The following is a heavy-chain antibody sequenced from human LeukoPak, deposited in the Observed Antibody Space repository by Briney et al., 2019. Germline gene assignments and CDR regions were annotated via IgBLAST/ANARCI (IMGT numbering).Heavy chain of an antibody. CDR3: ATDRCRRSSSCHDSYNWFDP. J-gene: IGHJ5*02. CDR1: GYTLTELS. CDR2: FDSEDGET. Sequence: ASVKVSCKVSGYTLTELSMHWVRQAPGTGLEWMGGFDSEDGETIYAQECQGRVTMTEETSKDTAYMELSSLRSEDTAVYYCATDRCRRSSSCHDSYNWFDPWGQGTLVTVSS. V-gene: IGHV1-24*01. D-gene: IGHD6-13*01.